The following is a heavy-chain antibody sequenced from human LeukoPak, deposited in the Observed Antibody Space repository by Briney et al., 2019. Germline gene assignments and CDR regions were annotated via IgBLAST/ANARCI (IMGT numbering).Heavy chain of an antibody. Sequence: GASVTVSFTASGYTFTVYYMHWVRQAPGQGLEWMGIINPSGGSTSYAQKFQGRVTMTRDTSTSTVYMELSSLRSEDTAVYYCARSKLAAAGLDYWGQGTLVTVSS. CDR3: ARSKLAAAGLDY. CDR1: GYTFTVYY. J-gene: IGHJ4*02. CDR2: INPSGGST. D-gene: IGHD6-13*01. V-gene: IGHV1-46*01.